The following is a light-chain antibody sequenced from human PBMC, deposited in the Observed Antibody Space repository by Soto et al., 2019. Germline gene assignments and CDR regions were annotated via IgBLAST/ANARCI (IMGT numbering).Light chain of an antibody. CDR2: EVS. V-gene: IGLV2-14*01. Sequence: QSALTQPASVSGSPGQSITISCTGTSSDVGGYNYVSWYQQHPGKAPKLMIYEVSNRPSGVSNRFSGSKSGNTATLTISALQAEDEADYYCTSFTSSSSTLVVFGGGTKLTVL. CDR3: TSFTSSSSTLVV. CDR1: SSDVGGYNY. J-gene: IGLJ2*01.